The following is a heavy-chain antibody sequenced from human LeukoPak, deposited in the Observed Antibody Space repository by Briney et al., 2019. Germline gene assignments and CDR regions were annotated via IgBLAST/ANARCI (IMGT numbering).Heavy chain of an antibody. D-gene: IGHD3-9*01. V-gene: IGHV1-18*01. Sequence: ALVKVSCKASGYTFTSYGISWVRQAPGQGLEWMGWISAYNGNTNYAQKLQGRVTMTTDTSTSTAYMELRSLRSDDTAVYYCARLISLRSGYDILTSWFDPWGQGTLVTVSS. CDR2: ISAYNGNT. CDR1: GYTFTSYG. CDR3: ARLISLRSGYDILTSWFDP. J-gene: IGHJ5*02.